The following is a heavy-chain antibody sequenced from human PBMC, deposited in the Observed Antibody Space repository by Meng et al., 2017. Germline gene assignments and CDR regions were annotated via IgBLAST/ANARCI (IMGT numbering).Heavy chain of an antibody. CDR1: GFTFSSYE. J-gene: IGHJ3*02. CDR3: ASHTPRDDAFDI. CDR2: IYSGGST. V-gene: IGHV3-66*02. Sequence: GGSLRLSCAGSGFTFSSYEMNWVRQAPGKGLEWVSVIYSGGSTYYADSVKGRFTISRDNSKNTLYLQMNSLRAEDTAVYYCASHTPRDDAFDIWGQGTMVTVSS. D-gene: IGHD2-2*02.